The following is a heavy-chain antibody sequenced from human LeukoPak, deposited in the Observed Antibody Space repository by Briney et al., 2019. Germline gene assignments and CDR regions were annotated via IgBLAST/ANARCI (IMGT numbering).Heavy chain of an antibody. Sequence: PSETLSLTCTVSGGSISSSSYYWGWIRQPPGKGLEWIGSIYYSGSTYYNPSLKSRVTISVDTSKNQFSLKLSSVTAAGTAVYYCARRPITFGGVILFDCWGQGTLVTVSS. CDR1: GGSISSSSYY. V-gene: IGHV4-39*01. CDR3: ARRPITFGGVILFDC. CDR2: IYYSGST. J-gene: IGHJ4*02. D-gene: IGHD3-16*01.